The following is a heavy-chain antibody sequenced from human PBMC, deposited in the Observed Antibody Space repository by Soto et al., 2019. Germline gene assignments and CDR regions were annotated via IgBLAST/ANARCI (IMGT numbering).Heavy chain of an antibody. V-gene: IGHV1-69*14. J-gene: IGHJ4*02. Sequence: QVQLVQSGAEVQKPGSSVNVSCKASGDTPSTYAISWVRQAPGQGLEWMGGIIPILGTPNYAQRFQGRITISADTSTRTTYMELNSVTSDGTAVFYLAILGLDVDSWGQGTLVIVSS. CDR1: GDTPSTYA. CDR3: AILGLDVDS. CDR2: IIPILGTP. D-gene: IGHD3-16*01.